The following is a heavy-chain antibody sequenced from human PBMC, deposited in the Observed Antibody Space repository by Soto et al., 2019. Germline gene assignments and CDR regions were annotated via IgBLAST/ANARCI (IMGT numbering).Heavy chain of an antibody. CDR3: ASVAI. CDR1: GFTFSNYC. J-gene: IGHJ4*02. D-gene: IGHD5-12*01. Sequence: EVQLVESGGGLVQPGGSLRLSCAASGFTFSNYCMSWVRQAPGKGLEWVANIKQDGTEKNYVDSVRGRFTISRDNAKNSLDLQINSLTAEDTAVYYCASVAIWGQGTLVTVSS. V-gene: IGHV3-7*01. CDR2: IKQDGTEK.